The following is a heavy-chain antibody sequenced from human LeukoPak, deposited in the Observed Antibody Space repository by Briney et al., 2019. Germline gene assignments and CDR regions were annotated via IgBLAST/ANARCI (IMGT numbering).Heavy chain of an antibody. CDR1: TFPSNYLT. V-gene: IGHV3-7*01. D-gene: IGHD1-26*01. CDR2: MREDGTEI. CDR3: ARGGATRGRFEN. J-gene: IGHJ4*02. Sequence: PAVTLTFTSAASTFPSNYLTRIWHPQAQGQDLDWMASMREDGTEIHYVDSVKGRFTISRDNPKNSLYLQMNNLRAEDTAVYYCARGGATRGRFENWGQGTRVTVSS.